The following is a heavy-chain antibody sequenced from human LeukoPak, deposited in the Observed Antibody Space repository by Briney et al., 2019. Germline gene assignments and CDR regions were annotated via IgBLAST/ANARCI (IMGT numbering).Heavy chain of an antibody. CDR3: ARDPGVRWLVGFDY. CDR1: GFTFSSYG. Sequence: PGGSLRLSCAASGFTFSSYGMHWVRQAPGKGLEWVAEVWYDGTNKYYADSVKGRFTISRDNSKNTLYLQMNSLRAEDTAVYYCARDPGVRWLVGFDYWGQGTLVTVSS. D-gene: IGHD6-19*01. V-gene: IGHV3-33*01. J-gene: IGHJ4*02. CDR2: VWYDGTNK.